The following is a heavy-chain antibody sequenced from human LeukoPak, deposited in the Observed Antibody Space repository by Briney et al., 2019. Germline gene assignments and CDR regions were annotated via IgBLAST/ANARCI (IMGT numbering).Heavy chain of an antibody. J-gene: IGHJ4*02. CDR2: INHSGST. V-gene: IGHV4-34*01. CDR3: ARGGYYYSPGRYFDY. Sequence: SETLSLTCAVYGGSFSGYYWSWIRQPPGKGLEWIGEINHSGSTNYNPSLKSRVTISVDTSKNQFSLKLSSVTAADTAVYYCARGGYYYSPGRYFDYWGQGTLVTVSS. CDR1: GGSFSGYY. D-gene: IGHD3-22*01.